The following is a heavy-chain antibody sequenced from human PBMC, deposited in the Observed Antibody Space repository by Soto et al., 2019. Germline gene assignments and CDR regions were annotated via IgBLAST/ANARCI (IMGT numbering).Heavy chain of an antibody. D-gene: IGHD2-15*01. CDR3: AKPLVVPLGKYYHQYFGMDV. CDR1: GGTFRSYD. CDR2: IIGMFGTA. V-gene: IGHV1-69*01. Sequence: QVQLVQSGSEVKKPGSSVKCSCKSAGGTFRSYDISWVRQAPGPVHECMGGIIGMFGTANYAPRFQGRVTITADVSTSTAYLEVSNLRSEDTAVYYCAKPLVVPLGKYYHQYFGMDVWGQGTTVTVSS. J-gene: IGHJ6*02.